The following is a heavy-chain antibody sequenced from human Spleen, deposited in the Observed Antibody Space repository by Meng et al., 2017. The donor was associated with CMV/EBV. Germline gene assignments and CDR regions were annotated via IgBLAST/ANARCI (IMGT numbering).Heavy chain of an antibody. D-gene: IGHD3-3*01. Sequence: SVKVSCKASGGTFSKDVISWVRQAPGQGLEWMGWIILIPGRTKHAQKFQGRVTITADRSTSTAFMELTSLTSEDTAVYYCARGGGRKYYDFRRGYFDFWGQGTLVTVSS. V-gene: IGHV1-69*10. CDR3: ARGGGRKYYDFRRGYFDF. J-gene: IGHJ4*02. CDR2: IILIPGRT. CDR1: GGTFSKDV.